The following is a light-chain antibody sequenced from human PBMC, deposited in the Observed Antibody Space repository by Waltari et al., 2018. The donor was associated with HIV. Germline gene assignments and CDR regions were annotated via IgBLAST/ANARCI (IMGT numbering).Light chain of an antibody. CDR2: GAS. Sequence: EVVMRQTPATLSVSPGESLTLSCRASQSVGASLAWYQQKPGQTPRLLVYGASARFTSVPARFSGSGSGTEFTLTVTSLQSEDFAFYYCLQYGSWPWTFGQGTKVEIK. CDR1: QSVGAS. J-gene: IGKJ1*01. V-gene: IGKV3-15*01. CDR3: LQYGSWPWT.